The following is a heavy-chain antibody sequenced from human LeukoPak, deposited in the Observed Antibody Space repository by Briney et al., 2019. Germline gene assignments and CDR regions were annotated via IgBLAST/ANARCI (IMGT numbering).Heavy chain of an antibody. V-gene: IGHV3-23*01. Sequence: GGSLRLSCAASGFTFSNYAMAWVRQAPGKGLEWVSAISGRDGSTYYADSVKGRFTISRDNSKNTLYLQMNSLRGEDTAVYYCVKERGYSSSSFDYWGQGTLVTVSS. CDR2: ISGRDGST. CDR3: VKERGYSSSSFDY. CDR1: GFTFSNYA. D-gene: IGHD6-6*01. J-gene: IGHJ4*02.